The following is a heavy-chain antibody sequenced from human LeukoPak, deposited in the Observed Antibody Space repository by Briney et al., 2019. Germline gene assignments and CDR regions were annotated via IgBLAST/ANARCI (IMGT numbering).Heavy chain of an antibody. CDR3: ARAPVLRYFDWLLPH. D-gene: IGHD3-9*01. CDR1: GYTFTGYY. J-gene: IGHJ4*02. V-gene: IGHV1-2*02. Sequence: ASVKVSCKASGYTFTGYYIHWVRQAPGQGLEWMGWINPNSGGTNYAQKFQGRVTMTRDTSISTAYMELSRLRSDDTAVYYCARAPVLRYFDWLLPHWGQGTLVTVSS. CDR2: INPNSGGT.